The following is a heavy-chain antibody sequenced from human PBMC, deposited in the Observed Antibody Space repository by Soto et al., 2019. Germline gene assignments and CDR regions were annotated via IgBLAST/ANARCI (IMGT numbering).Heavy chain of an antibody. CDR3: ARDRSPTYNWNQGDFDL. CDR2: IIPIFGTA. D-gene: IGHD1-20*01. V-gene: IGHV1-69*01. Sequence: QVQLVQSGAEVKKPGSSVKVSCKASGGTFSSYAISWVRQAPGQELEWMGGIIPIFGTANYAKKFQGRVTITADESTSTAYMALSSLTSEDTAVYYCARDRSPTYNWNQGDFDLWGRGTLVTVSS. CDR1: GGTFSSYA. J-gene: IGHJ2*01.